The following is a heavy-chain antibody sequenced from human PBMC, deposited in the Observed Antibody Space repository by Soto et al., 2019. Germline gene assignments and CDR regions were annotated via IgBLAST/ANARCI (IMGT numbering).Heavy chain of an antibody. CDR3: ARGGDYDFWSGYRY. CDR1: GFTFSSYS. CDR2: ISSSSSYI. D-gene: IGHD3-3*01. Sequence: ESGGGLVKPGGSLRLSCAASGFTFSSYSMNWVRQAPGKGLEWVSSISSSSSYIYYADSVKGRFTISRDNAKNSLYLQMNSLRAEDTAVYYCARGGDYDFWSGYRYWGQGTLVTVSS. J-gene: IGHJ4*02. V-gene: IGHV3-21*01.